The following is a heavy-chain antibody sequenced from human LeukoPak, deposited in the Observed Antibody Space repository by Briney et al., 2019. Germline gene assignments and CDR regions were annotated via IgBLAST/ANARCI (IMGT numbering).Heavy chain of an antibody. CDR2: ISSSSRTI. D-gene: IGHD6-19*01. J-gene: IGHJ4*02. Sequence: GGSLRLSCAASGFTFSNAWMSWVRQAPGKGLEWVSYISSSSRTIYYADSVKGRFTISRDNAKNSLYLQMNSLRDEDTAVYYCAREAAPYSSGWYLDYWGQGTLVTVSS. CDR1: GFTFSNAW. CDR3: AREAAPYSSGWYLDY. V-gene: IGHV3-48*02.